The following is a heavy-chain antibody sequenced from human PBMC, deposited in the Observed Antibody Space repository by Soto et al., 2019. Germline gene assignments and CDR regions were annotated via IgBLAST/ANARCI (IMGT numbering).Heavy chain of an antibody. D-gene: IGHD3-22*01. CDR1: GGSISXXXXX. CDR3: ARLGPHLVVVISLLFDY. J-gene: IGHJ4*02. V-gene: IGHV4-39*01. Sequence: QVQLQESGPGLVKPSETLSLTCTVSGGSISXXXXXXXWIRQPPGKGLEWIGSISYSGSAYYNPSLQSRVTISADTSKNQFSLKMTSLTAADTSVYYCARLGPHLVVVISLLFDYWGQGTLVTVSS. CDR2: ISYSGSA.